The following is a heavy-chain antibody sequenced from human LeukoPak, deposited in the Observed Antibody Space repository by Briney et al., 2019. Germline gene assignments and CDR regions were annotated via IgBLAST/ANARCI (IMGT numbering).Heavy chain of an antibody. CDR3: ARGLRNYYYDSSGQYYFDY. V-gene: IGHV3-53*01. Sequence: GGSLRLSCAASGFTVSSNYMSWVRQAPGKGLEWVSVIYSGGSTYYADSVKGRFTISRDNSKNTLYLQMNSLRAEDTAVYYCARGLRNYYYDSSGQYYFDYWGQGTLVTVSS. CDR1: GFTVSSNY. CDR2: IYSGGST. D-gene: IGHD3-22*01. J-gene: IGHJ4*02.